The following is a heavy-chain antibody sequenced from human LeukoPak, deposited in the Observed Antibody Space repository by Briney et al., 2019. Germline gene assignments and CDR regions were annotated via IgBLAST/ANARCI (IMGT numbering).Heavy chain of an antibody. J-gene: IGHJ5*02. Sequence: GGSLRLSCAASGFTFSSYGMHWVRQAPGKGLEWVAVISYDGSNKYYADSVKGRFTISRDNSKNTLYLQMNSLRAEDTAVYYCAKELPTYYYGSGSAWYNWFDPWGQGTLVTVSS. CDR3: AKELPTYYYGSGSAWYNWFDP. CDR2: ISYDGSNK. D-gene: IGHD3-10*01. CDR1: GFTFSSYG. V-gene: IGHV3-30*18.